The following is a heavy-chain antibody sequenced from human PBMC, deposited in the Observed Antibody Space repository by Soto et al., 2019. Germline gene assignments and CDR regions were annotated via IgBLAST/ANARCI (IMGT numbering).Heavy chain of an antibody. Sequence: QVQLQESGPGLVKPSQTLSLTCTVSGGSISSGGYYWSWIRQHPGKGLEWIGYIYYSGSTYYNPSLKSRVTISVDTSKTQFSLKLSSVTAADTAVYYCARDGEVTGTHAFDIWGQGTMVTVSS. CDR3: ARDGEVTGTHAFDI. D-gene: IGHD3-3*01. J-gene: IGHJ3*02. V-gene: IGHV4-31*03. CDR2: IYYSGST. CDR1: GGSISSGGYY.